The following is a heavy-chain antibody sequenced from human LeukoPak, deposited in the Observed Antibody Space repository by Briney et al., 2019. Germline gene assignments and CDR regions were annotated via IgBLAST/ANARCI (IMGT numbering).Heavy chain of an antibody. CDR2: IKPNIDGGTT. CDR3: AAKPVGYSGYDRP. V-gene: IGHV3-15*01. J-gene: IGHJ4*02. D-gene: IGHD5-12*01. CDR1: GFTFTKVW. Sequence: PGGSLRLSCAASGFTFTKVWMSWVRQAPGKGLEWVGHIKPNIDGGTTDYAAPVKGRFSISRDDSRFTLYLQMNSLKTEDTAVYYCAAKPVGYSGYDRPWGQGTLVTVSS.